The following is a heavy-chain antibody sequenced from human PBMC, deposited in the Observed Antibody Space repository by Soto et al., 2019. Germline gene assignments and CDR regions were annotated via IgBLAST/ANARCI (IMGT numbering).Heavy chain of an antibody. CDR3: ARQGENYYGAGSYYTFNWFDP. CDR1: GGSLSSSSYY. D-gene: IGHD3-10*01. CDR2: IYYGGST. J-gene: IGHJ5*02. Sequence: SETQSLTCTVSGGSLSSSSYYWGWISKPPGKGLEWIGSIYYGGSTFYNPSLKSRVTISVDRSKNQFSLKLSSVTAADTAVYYCARQGENYYGAGSYYTFNWFDPWGQGTPVTVSS. V-gene: IGHV4-39*01.